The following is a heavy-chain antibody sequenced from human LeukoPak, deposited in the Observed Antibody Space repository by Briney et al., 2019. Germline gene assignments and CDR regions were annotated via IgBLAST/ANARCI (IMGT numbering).Heavy chain of an antibody. J-gene: IGHJ3*02. Sequence: SPTETLCLTCTASGGTISSYRWSWIRQPPGEGLEWIGYISYTGSTNYNPSLKSRVTISVDTSKNQFSLKLSSVTAAYTAVYYCAKSNGYGLVDIWGQGAMVTVSS. CDR1: GGTISSYR. D-gene: IGHD3-10*01. V-gene: IGHV4-59*01. CDR3: AKSNGYGLVDI. CDR2: ISYTGST.